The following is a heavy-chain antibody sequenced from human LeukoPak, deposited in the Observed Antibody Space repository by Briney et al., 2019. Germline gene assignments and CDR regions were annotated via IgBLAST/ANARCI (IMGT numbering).Heavy chain of an antibody. Sequence: ASVKVSCKASGYTFTSYGISWVRQAPGQGLEWMGWISAYNGNTNYAQTLQGRVTMTTDTSTSTAYMELRSLRSDDTAVYYCARVGNYCSGGSCSPNWFDPWGQGTLVTVSS. CDR3: ARVGNYCSGGSCSPNWFDP. V-gene: IGHV1-18*01. J-gene: IGHJ5*02. CDR1: GYTFTSYG. D-gene: IGHD2-15*01. CDR2: ISAYNGNT.